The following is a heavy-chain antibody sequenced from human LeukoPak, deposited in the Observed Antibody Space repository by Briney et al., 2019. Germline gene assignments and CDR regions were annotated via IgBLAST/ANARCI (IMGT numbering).Heavy chain of an antibody. CDR2: IISIFGTA. CDR1: GGTFSSYA. J-gene: IGHJ5*02. Sequence: SVKVSCKASGGTFSSYAISWVRQAPGQGLEWMGGIISIFGTANYAQKFQGRVTITADESTSTAYMKLSSLRSEDTAVYYCARDCIAAAGPGLYYGWFDPWGQGTLVTVSS. V-gene: IGHV1-69*01. CDR3: ARDCIAAAGPGLYYGWFDP. D-gene: IGHD6-13*01.